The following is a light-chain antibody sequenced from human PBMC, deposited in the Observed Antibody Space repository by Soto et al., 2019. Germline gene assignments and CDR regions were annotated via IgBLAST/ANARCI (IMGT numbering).Light chain of an antibody. Sequence: DIQMTQSPTSLSASVGDRVTITCRASQGIRNFVAWYQQKPGKAPKLLIYAASTLQSGVPSRFSDSGSVTDFTLTINSLQPEDVATYTCQKYSSVPVFGPGTKVEIK. J-gene: IGKJ3*01. CDR2: AAS. CDR3: QKYSSVPV. V-gene: IGKV1-27*01. CDR1: QGIRNF.